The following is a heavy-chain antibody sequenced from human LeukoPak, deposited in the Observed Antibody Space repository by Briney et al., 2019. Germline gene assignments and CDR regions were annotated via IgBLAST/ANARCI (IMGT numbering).Heavy chain of an antibody. CDR1: GVTLSSYW. J-gene: IGHJ4*02. CDR3: ASSGSGHYYFDF. D-gene: IGHD3-22*01. Sequence: GGSLRLSCAASGVTLSSYWMHWVRQVPGKGLVWVSRITSDGSNTRYADSVKGRFTISRDNAKNTLYPQMNSLRAEDTAVYFCASSGSGHYYFDFWGQGTLVTVSS. CDR2: ITSDGSNT. V-gene: IGHV3-74*01.